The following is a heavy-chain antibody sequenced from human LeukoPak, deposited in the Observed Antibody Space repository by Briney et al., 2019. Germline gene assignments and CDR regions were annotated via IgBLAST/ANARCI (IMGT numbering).Heavy chain of an antibody. V-gene: IGHV1-2*06. CDR1: GYTLTDYY. CDR2: INPNSGGT. D-gene: IGHD3-22*01. J-gene: IGHJ4*02. Sequence: ASVKVSCTASGYTLTDYYMHWVRQAPGQGLEWMGRINPNSGGTNYAQKFQGRVTMTRDTSISTVYMELSKLRSDDTAVYYCARVGYYESSGYYEYWGQGTLVTVSS. CDR3: ARVGYYESSGYYEY.